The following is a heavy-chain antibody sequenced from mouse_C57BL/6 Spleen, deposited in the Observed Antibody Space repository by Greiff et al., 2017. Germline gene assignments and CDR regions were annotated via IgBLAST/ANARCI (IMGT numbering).Heavy chain of an antibody. CDR3: ARTVYGYDEGDFDY. D-gene: IGHD2-2*01. CDR2: IYPGSGST. CDR1: GYTFTSYW. V-gene: IGHV1-55*01. J-gene: IGHJ2*01. Sequence: VQLQQPGAELVKPGASVKMSCKASGYTFTSYWITWVKQRPGQGLEWIGDIYPGSGSTNYNEKFKSKATLTVDTSSSTAYMQLSSLTSEDSAVYYRARTVYGYDEGDFDYWGKGTTLTVSS.